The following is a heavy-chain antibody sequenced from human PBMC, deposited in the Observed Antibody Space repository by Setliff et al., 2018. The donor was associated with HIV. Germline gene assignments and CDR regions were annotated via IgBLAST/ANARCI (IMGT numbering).Heavy chain of an antibody. D-gene: IGHD1-26*01. CDR3: ARAGRGGGSYWTFDY. V-gene: IGHV5-51*01. CDR2: IYPGDSIT. CDR1: GYSFTNYW. J-gene: IGHJ4*02. Sequence: GESLKISCQASGYSFTNYWIGWVRQMPGKGLEWIGVIYPGDSITRYGPSFQGQVSISADTSITTAYLQWSSLKASDTAMYYCARAGRGGGSYWTFDYWGQGTLVTSPQ.